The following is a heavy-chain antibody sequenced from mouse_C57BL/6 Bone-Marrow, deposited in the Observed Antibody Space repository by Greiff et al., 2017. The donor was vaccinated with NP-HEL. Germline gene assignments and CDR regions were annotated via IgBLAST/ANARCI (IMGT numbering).Heavy chain of an antibody. CDR3: ARVYYSIAY. Sequence: VQLQQSGPELVKPGASVKISCKASGYTFTDYYMNWVKQSHGKSLEWIGDINPNNGGTSYNQKFKGKATLTVDKSSSTAYMELRSLTSEDSAVYYCARVYYSIAYWGQGTLVTVSA. CDR1: GYTFTDYY. D-gene: IGHD2-5*01. J-gene: IGHJ3*01. V-gene: IGHV1-26*01. CDR2: INPNNGGT.